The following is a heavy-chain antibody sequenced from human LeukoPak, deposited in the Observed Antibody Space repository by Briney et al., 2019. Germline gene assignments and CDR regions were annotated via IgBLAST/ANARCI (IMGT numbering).Heavy chain of an antibody. Sequence: SETLSLTCAVYGGSFSGYYWSWIRQPPGKGLEWIGEINHSGSTNYNPSLKSRVTISVDTSKNQSSLKLSSVTAADTAVYYCARLCSGGSCYSLGIGAFDIWGQGTMVTVSS. CDR3: ARLCSGGSCYSLGIGAFDI. J-gene: IGHJ3*02. D-gene: IGHD2-15*01. V-gene: IGHV4-34*01. CDR2: INHSGST. CDR1: GGSFSGYY.